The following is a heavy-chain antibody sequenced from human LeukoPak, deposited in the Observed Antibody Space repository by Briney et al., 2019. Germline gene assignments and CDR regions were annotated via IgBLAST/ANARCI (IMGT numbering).Heavy chain of an antibody. D-gene: IGHD3-22*01. CDR3: ARHADYYDSSGYEDY. CDR2: IYPGDSDT. Sequence: GESLKISCKGSGYSFTSYWIGWVRQMPGKGLEWMGIIYPGDSDTRYSPSFQGQVTISADKSIGTAYLQWSSLKASDTAMYYCARHADYYDSSGYEDYWGQGTLVTVSS. J-gene: IGHJ4*02. CDR1: GYSFTSYW. V-gene: IGHV5-51*01.